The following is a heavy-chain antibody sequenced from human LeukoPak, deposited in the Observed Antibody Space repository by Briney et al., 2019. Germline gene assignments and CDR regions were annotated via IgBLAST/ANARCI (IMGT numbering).Heavy chain of an antibody. J-gene: IGHJ5*02. D-gene: IGHD2-15*01. Sequence: GASVKVSCKASGYTFTIYGISWLRQAPGQGPEWMGWISGFTGATNYAQRFQGRVTMTIDTSTNTTYLDLRTVTSDDTAIYYCARALPGAATAHNWFDPWGQGTLVTVSS. CDR3: ARALPGAATAHNWFDP. CDR1: GYTFTIYG. CDR2: ISGFTGAT. V-gene: IGHV1-18*01.